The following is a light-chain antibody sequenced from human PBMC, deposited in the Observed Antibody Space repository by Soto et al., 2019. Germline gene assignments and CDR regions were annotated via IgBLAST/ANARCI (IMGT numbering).Light chain of an antibody. V-gene: IGKV1-39*01. CDR1: QNVGPY. CDR2: AAF. Sequence: DIQMTQSPSSLSASVGDRVTITCRASQNVGPYLNWFQHKPGKAPKLLIFAAFNLQSGVPSRFSGGGSGADFTLTITGLQPEDFATYYCQLATNTLWTFGQGTKVEVK. CDR3: QLATNTLWT. J-gene: IGKJ1*01.